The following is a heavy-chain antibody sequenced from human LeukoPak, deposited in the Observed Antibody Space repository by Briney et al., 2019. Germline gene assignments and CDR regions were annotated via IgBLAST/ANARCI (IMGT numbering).Heavy chain of an antibody. J-gene: IGHJ4*02. Sequence: PSETLSLTCAVYGGSFSGYYWSWIRQPPGKGLEWIGEINHSGSTNYNPSLKSRVTISVDTSKSQFSLKLSSVTAADTAVYYCASPRGRGSSSRKPFDYWGQGTLVTVSS. V-gene: IGHV4-34*01. D-gene: IGHD6-6*01. CDR3: ASPRGRGSSSRKPFDY. CDR2: INHSGST. CDR1: GGSFSGYY.